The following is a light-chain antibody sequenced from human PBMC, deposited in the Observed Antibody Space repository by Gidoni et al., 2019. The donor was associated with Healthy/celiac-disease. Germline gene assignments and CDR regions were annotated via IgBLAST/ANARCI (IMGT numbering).Light chain of an antibody. CDR2: EVS. CDR3: SSYAGSNNVV. V-gene: IGLV2-8*01. J-gene: IGLJ2*01. Sequence: QSALTQPPSASGSPGQSVTISCTVTSSDVGGYNYVSWYQQHPGQAPKLMIYEVSKRPSGVPDRFSGSKSGNTASLTVSGLQAEDEADYYCSSYAGSNNVVFGGGTKLTVL. CDR1: SSDVGGYNY.